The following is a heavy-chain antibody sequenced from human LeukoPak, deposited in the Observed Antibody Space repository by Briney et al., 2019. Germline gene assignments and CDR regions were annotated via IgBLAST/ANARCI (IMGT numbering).Heavy chain of an antibody. CDR2: ISAGGTRT. Sequence: GGSLRLSCATSGFSFSNYVMAWVRQAPGKGLEWVSGISAGGTRTYYADSVRGRFTMFRDNSMDTVYLQMNSLRAEDTGVYYCAKYAVRETFFGDYWGQGTLVAVSS. CDR1: GFSFSNYV. J-gene: IGHJ4*02. D-gene: IGHD3-3*01. V-gene: IGHV3-23*01. CDR3: AKYAVRETFFGDY.